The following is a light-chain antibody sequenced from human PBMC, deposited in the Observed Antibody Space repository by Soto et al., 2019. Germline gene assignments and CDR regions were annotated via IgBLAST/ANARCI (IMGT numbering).Light chain of an antibody. CDR1: QGIRNH. CDR2: DAS. V-gene: IGKV1-17*03. CDR3: LQHNTYPIT. J-gene: IGKJ5*01. Sequence: DIQMTQSPCAMSASVGDRVTITCRASQGIRNHLVWFQQKPGKVPKRLMYDASTLQSGVSSRFSGSGSGTEFTLTISSLQPEDFATYYCLQHNTYPITFGQGTRLEIK.